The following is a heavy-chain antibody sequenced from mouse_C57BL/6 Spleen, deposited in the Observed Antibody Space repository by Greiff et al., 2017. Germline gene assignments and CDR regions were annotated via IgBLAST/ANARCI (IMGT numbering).Heavy chain of an antibody. D-gene: IGHD1-1*01. V-gene: IGHV1-7*01. Sequence: QVQLKQSGAELAKPGASVKLSCKASGYTFTSYWMHWVKQRPGQGLEWIGYINPSSGYTKYNQKFKDKATLTVDKSSSTAYMQLSSLTYEDSAVYYCARSGYYGSSYYFDYWGQGTTLTVSS. CDR3: ARSGYYGSSYYFDY. CDR2: INPSSGYT. CDR1: GYTFTSYW. J-gene: IGHJ2*01.